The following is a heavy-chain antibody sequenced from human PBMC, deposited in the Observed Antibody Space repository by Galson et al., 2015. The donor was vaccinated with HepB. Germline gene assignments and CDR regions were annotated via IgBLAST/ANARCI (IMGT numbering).Heavy chain of an antibody. CDR1: GFTFSSYS. D-gene: IGHD4-23*01. V-gene: IGHV3-48*02. CDR3: ARLTTVANDPDY. J-gene: IGHJ4*02. Sequence: SLRLSCAASGFTFSSYSMNWVRQAPGQGLEWVSYISTSTSTIYYADSEQGRFTISRDNAKNSLYLQMNSLKDEDTAVYYCARLTTVANDPDYWGQGTLVTVSS. CDR2: ISTSTSTI.